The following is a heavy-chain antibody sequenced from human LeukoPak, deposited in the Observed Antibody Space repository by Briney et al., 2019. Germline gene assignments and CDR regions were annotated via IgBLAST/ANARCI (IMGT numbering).Heavy chain of an antibody. CDR2: IYYSGST. D-gene: IGHD3-9*01. CDR1: GGSISSSSYS. CDR3: ARLGTGLRTLDY. Sequence: SETLSLTCTVSGGSISSSSYSWGWIRQPPGKGLEWIGSIYYSGSTYYNPSLKSRVTISVDTSKNQFSLKLSSVTAADTAVYYCARLGTGLRTLDYWGQGTLVTVSS. V-gene: IGHV4-39*01. J-gene: IGHJ4*02.